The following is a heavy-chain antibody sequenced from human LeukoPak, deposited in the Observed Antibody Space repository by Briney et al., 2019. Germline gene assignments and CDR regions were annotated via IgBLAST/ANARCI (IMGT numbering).Heavy chain of an antibody. CDR3: ATDGLAARHGNSPENWFDP. Sequence: ASVKVSCKVSGYTLNDLSMHWVRQAPGNGLGWRGGFDPGDGETIYAQKFQGRVTMTEDTSTDTAYMELSSLRSEDTAVYYCATDGLAARHGNSPENWFDPWGQGTLVTVSS. V-gene: IGHV1-24*01. CDR2: FDPGDGET. D-gene: IGHD6-6*01. CDR1: GYTLNDLS. J-gene: IGHJ5*02.